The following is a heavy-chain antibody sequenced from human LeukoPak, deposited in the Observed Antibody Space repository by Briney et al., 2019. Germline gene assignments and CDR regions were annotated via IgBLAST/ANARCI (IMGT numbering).Heavy chain of an antibody. J-gene: IGHJ6*02. CDR2: IRYDGSNK. V-gene: IGHV3-30*02. CDR1: GFTFSSYG. Sequence: GGSLRLSCAASGFTFSSYGMHWVRQAPGKGLEWVAFIRYDGSNKYYADSVKGRFIISRDNAKNTLYLQMNSLRGEDTAIYYCARSQMDVWGQGTTVTVSS. CDR3: ARSQMDV.